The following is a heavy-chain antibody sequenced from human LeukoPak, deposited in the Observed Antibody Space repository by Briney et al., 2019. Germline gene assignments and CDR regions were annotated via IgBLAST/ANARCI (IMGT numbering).Heavy chain of an antibody. V-gene: IGHV3-11*04. D-gene: IGHD2-21*01. CDR1: GFTFSDYY. J-gene: IGHJ4*02. CDR2: ISSSGSTI. CDR3: ARRGVVVPMYYFDY. Sequence: GGSLRLSCAASGFTFSDYYMSWIRQAPGKGLEWVSYISSSGSTIYYADSVKGRFTTSRDNAKNSLYLQMNSLRAEDTAVYYCARRGVVVPMYYFDYWGQGTLVTVSS.